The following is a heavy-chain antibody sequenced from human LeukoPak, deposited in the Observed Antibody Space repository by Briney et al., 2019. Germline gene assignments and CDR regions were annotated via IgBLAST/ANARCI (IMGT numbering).Heavy chain of an antibody. D-gene: IGHD3-9*01. CDR3: ADGSYYDILTGYYPFDY. J-gene: IGHJ4*02. V-gene: IGHV3-23*01. CDR1: GFTFSSYA. CDR2: ISGSGGSI. Sequence: GGSLRLSCVASGFTFSSYAMSWVRQAPGKGLEWVSTISGSGGSIYYADSVRGRFTISRDNFKNTLYLQMNSLRAEDTAVYYCADGSYYDILTGYYPFDYWGQGTLVTVSS.